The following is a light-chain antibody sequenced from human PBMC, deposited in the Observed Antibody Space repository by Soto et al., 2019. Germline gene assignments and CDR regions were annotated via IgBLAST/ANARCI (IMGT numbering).Light chain of an antibody. CDR3: HQFAKSSK. V-gene: IGKV1-5*01. CDR2: DVT. CDR1: HNIERW. Sequence: IQMTQSPSTLSASVGDRVTITCRASHNIERWMAWYQQKRGRAPSLLIFDVTTLHSGGPSRFSGGGSGTEFTLTINGLQPDYFTTYYCHQFAKSSKFGQGTKVEIK. J-gene: IGKJ1*01.